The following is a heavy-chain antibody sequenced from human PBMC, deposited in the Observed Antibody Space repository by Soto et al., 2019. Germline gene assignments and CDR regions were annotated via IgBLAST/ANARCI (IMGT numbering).Heavy chain of an antibody. CDR2: IYYSGST. Sequence: SETLSLTCTVSGGSISSGGYYWSWIRQHPGKGLEWIGYIYYSGSTYYNPSLKSRVTISVDTSKNQFSLKLSSVTAADTAVYYCASALPITMVRGVIGPWFDPWGQGTLVTV. V-gene: IGHV4-31*03. CDR3: ASALPITMVRGVIGPWFDP. J-gene: IGHJ5*02. CDR1: GGSISSGGYY. D-gene: IGHD3-10*01.